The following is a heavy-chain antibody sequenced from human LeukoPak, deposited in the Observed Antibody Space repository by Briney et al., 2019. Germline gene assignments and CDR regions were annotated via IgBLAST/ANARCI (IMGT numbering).Heavy chain of an antibody. CDR2: IKQDGSDT. CDR3: ASEGGVKGAYYFDY. V-gene: IGHV3-7*01. D-gene: IGHD3-10*01. J-gene: IGHJ4*02. CDR1: FTFSNYW. Sequence: GGSLRLSCGFTFSNYWMSWVRQAPGKGLEWVADIKQDGSDTYYMDSVKGRFTISRDNAKNSVFLQMNSLRAEDTAVYYCASEGGVKGAYYFDYWGQGTLVTVSS.